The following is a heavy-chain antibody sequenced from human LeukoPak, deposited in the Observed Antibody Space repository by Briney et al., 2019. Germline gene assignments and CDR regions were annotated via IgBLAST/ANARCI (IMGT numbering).Heavy chain of an antibody. CDR3: ARDSQLDLSP. Sequence: EASVKVSCKASGYTFTGYYMHWVRQAPGQGLEWMGWINPNSGGTNYAQKFQDRVIMTTDTSTTTAYMELRSLRSDDTAVYFCARDSQLDLSPWGQGTLVTVSP. D-gene: IGHD3/OR15-3a*01. V-gene: IGHV1-2*02. J-gene: IGHJ5*02. CDR1: GYTFTGYY. CDR2: INPNSGGT.